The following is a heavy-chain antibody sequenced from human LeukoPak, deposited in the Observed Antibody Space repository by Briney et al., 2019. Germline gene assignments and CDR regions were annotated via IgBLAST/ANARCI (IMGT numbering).Heavy chain of an antibody. V-gene: IGHV5-51*01. CDR3: ARQVGIAVAAEYFRH. CDR2: IYPGDSDA. Sequence: GESLKISCKGSGYSFTSYWIGWVRQMPGKGLEWMGIIYPGDSDARYSPSFQGQVTISVDKSINTAYLQWTSLKASDTAMYYCARQVGIAVAAEYFRHWGQGTLITVSS. D-gene: IGHD6-19*01. CDR1: GYSFTSYW. J-gene: IGHJ1*01.